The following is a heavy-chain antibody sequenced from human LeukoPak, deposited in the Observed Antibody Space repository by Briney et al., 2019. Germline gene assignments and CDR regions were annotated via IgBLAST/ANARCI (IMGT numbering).Heavy chain of an antibody. CDR3: AREVSEGFDF. CDR2: FGTRSTSI. J-gene: IGHJ4*02. D-gene: IGHD3-22*01. Sequence: GGSLRLSCAASGFTFSSHLMHWIRQAPGKGLEWVSSFGTRSTSIYHAGSVKGRFAISRDNAKNSLYLQMNSLRAEDTALYYCAREVSEGFDFWGQGTLVTVSS. CDR1: GFTFSSHL. V-gene: IGHV3-21*01.